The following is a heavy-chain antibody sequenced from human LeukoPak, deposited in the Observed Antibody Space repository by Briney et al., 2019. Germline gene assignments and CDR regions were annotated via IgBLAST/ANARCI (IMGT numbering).Heavy chain of an antibody. J-gene: IGHJ4*02. CDR1: GFTFSSYG. CDR3: AKVSSSWSYFDY. Sequence: GSLRLSCAASGFTFSSYGMHWVRQAPGKGLEWVAFIRYDGSNEYYADSVKGRFTISRDNSKNTLYLQMNSLRAEDTAVYYCAKVSSSWSYFDYWGQGTLVTVSS. D-gene: IGHD6-13*01. V-gene: IGHV3-30*02. CDR2: IRYDGSNE.